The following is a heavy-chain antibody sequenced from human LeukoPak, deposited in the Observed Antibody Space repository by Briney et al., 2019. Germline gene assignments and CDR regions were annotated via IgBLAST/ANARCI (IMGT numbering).Heavy chain of an antibody. V-gene: IGHV1-46*01. CDR3: ARGDLSIAAAGTSPAEYFQH. J-gene: IGHJ1*01. CDR2: INPSGGST. D-gene: IGHD6-13*01. CDR1: GYTFTSYY. Sequence: GASVKVSCKASGYTFTSYYMHWVRQAPGQGLEWMGIINPSGGSTSYAQKFQGRVTMTRDTSTSTVYMELSSLRSEDTAVYYCARGDLSIAAAGTSPAEYFQHWGQGTLVTVSS.